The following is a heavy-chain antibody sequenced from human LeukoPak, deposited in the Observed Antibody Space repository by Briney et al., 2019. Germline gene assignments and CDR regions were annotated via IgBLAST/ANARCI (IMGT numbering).Heavy chain of an antibody. CDR1: GFTFSSYS. CDR3: ARDRSPTPHPYCSSTSCYTLYSGTGIFDY. V-gene: IGHV3-48*01. Sequence: TGGSLRLSCAASGFTFSSYSMNWVRQAPGKGLQWVSYISSSSNTIYYADSVKGRFTISRDNAKNSLYLQMNSLRAEDTAVYYCARDRSPTPHPYCSSTSCYTLYSGTGIFDYWGQGTLVTVSS. CDR2: ISSSSNTI. J-gene: IGHJ4*02. D-gene: IGHD2-2*02.